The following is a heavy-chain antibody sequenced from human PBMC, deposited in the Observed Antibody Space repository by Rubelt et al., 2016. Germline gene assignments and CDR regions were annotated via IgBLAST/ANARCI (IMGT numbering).Heavy chain of an antibody. CDR3: ARHEYYSGSFYEGTAFDY. V-gene: IGHV4-59*08. CDR1: GGSISPFS. D-gene: IGHD1-26*01. J-gene: IGHJ4*02. CDR2: IYYSGST. Sequence: VQLLQSGPGLVKPSETLSLTCTVSGGSISPFSWSRIRQPPGKGLEWIGHIYYSGSTNYNPSLKSRVNISVDTSMNQFSHEWSSVAAAETAGYYCARHEYYSGSFYEGTAFDYWGQGTLVTVSS.